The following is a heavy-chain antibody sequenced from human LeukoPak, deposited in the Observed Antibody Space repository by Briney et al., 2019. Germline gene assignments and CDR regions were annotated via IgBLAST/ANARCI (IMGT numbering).Heavy chain of an antibody. Sequence: GGSLRLSCAASGFTFSSYSMNWVRQAPGKGLEWVSSITGSGAGTYYADSVRGRFTISRDNSKNTLYLQMNSLRAEDTAVYYCAKVVTDDYWGQGTLVTVSS. CDR3: AKVVTDDY. V-gene: IGHV3-23*01. D-gene: IGHD4-23*01. J-gene: IGHJ4*02. CDR1: GFTFSSYS. CDR2: ITGSGAGT.